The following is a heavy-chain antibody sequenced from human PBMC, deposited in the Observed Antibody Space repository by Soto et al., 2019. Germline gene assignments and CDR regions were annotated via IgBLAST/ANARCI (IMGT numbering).Heavy chain of an antibody. CDR1: GFSFNNYA. Sequence: EVQLLESGGALVRPGGSLRLSCAASGFSFNNYALSWVRQAPGKGLEWVSTFSAGGRAYYAASVQGRFTIARDSSQDTLHLQSSDLRPADMSVCYCEKEALTKQYGVTLFDYWGQGTRVTVSS. D-gene: IGHD4-17*01. CDR3: EKEALTKQYGVTLFDY. V-gene: IGHV3-23*01. J-gene: IGHJ4*02. CDR2: FSAGGRA.